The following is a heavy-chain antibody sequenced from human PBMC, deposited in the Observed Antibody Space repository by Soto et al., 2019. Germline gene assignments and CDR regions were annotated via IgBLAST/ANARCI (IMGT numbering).Heavy chain of an antibody. Sequence: EASVKVSSKASGYTFTSYGISWVRQAPGQGLEWMGWISAYNGNTNYAQKFQGRVTMTTDTSTNTAYMELRSLRSDDTAFYYCARDSSVPPEYYFDYWGQGTLVTVSS. CDR2: ISAYNGNT. V-gene: IGHV1-18*01. CDR1: GYTFTSYG. J-gene: IGHJ4*02. CDR3: ARDSSVPPEYYFDY. D-gene: IGHD6-6*01.